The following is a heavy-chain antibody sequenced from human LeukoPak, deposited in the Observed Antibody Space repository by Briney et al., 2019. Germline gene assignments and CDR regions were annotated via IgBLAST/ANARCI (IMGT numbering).Heavy chain of an antibody. J-gene: IGHJ4*02. CDR2: IYYSGST. D-gene: IGHD5-18*01. V-gene: IGHV4-31*03. Sequence: SETLSLTCTVSGGSISSGGYYWSWIRQHPGKGLEWIGYIYYSGSTYYNPSLKSRVTISVDTSKNQFSLKLSSVTAADTAVYYCARDPVDTAMAPGWYFDYWGQGTLVSVSS. CDR3: ARDPVDTAMAPGWYFDY. CDR1: GGSISSGGYY.